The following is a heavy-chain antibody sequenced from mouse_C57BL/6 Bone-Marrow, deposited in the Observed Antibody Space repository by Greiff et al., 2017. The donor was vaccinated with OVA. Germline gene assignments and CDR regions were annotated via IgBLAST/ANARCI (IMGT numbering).Heavy chain of an antibody. CDR2: IYPSDSET. J-gene: IGHJ3*01. CDR1: GYTFTSYW. Sequence: LVESGAELVRPGSSVKLSCKASGYTFTSYWMDWVKQRPGQGLEWIGNIYPSDSETHYNQKFKDKATLTVDKSSSTAYMQLSSLTSEDSAVYYCARGPGTDAYWGQGTLVTVSA. V-gene: IGHV1-61*01. CDR3: ARGPGTDAY. D-gene: IGHD4-1*01.